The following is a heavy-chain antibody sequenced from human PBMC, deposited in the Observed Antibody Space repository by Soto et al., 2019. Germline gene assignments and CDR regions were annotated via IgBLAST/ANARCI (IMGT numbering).Heavy chain of an antibody. Sequence: GASVKVSCKASGGTFSSYTISWVRQAPGQGLEWMGRIIPILGIANYAQKFQGRVTITADKSTSTAYMKLSSMRSEDTAVYYCARDPPKTAAAGTTRFDYWGQGTLVTVSS. J-gene: IGHJ4*02. CDR3: ARDPPKTAAAGTTRFDY. V-gene: IGHV1-69*04. CDR1: GGTFSSYT. D-gene: IGHD6-13*01. CDR2: IIPILGIA.